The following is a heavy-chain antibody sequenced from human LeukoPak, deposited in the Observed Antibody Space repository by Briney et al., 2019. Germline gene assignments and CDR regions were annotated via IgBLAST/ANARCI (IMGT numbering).Heavy chain of an antibody. CDR1: GFTFDAYA. V-gene: IGHV3-9*01. J-gene: IGHJ6*03. D-gene: IGHD3-10*01. CDR3: AKDHGSGTYMDV. CDR2: ISWNSGSI. Sequence: GGSLRLSCAASGFTFDAYAMHWVRQAPGKGLEWVSGISWNSGSIGYADSVKGRFTISRDNAKNSLYLQMNSLRAEDTALYYCAKDHGSGTYMDVWGKGTTVTISS.